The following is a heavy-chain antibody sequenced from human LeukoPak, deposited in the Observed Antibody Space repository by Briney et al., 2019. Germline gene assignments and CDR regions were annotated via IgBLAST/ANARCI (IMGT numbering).Heavy chain of an antibody. CDR3: ASLWGGDY. D-gene: IGHD3-16*01. V-gene: IGHV3-33*01. CDR2: IWYDGSKK. CDR1: GFTFSRYG. J-gene: IGHJ4*02. Sequence: GGSLRLSCAASGFTFSRYGMHWVRQAPGKGLEWVAVIWYDGSKKNYADSVKGRFTISRDNSKNTLNLQMTSLRAEDTAVYYCASLWGGDYWGQGTLVTVSS.